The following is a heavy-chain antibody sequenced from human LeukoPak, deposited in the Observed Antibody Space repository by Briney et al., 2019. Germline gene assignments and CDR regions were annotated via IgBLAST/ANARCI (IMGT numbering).Heavy chain of an antibody. CDR3: AKAPTTIFGVVIMVPDY. V-gene: IGHV4-59*01. Sequence: TSETLSLTCTVSGGSISSYYWSWIRQPPGKGLEWIGYIYYSGSTNYNPSLKSRVTISVDTSKNQFSLKLSSVTAADTAVYYCAKAPTTIFGVVIMVPDYWGQGTLVTVSS. D-gene: IGHD3-3*01. J-gene: IGHJ4*02. CDR2: IYYSGST. CDR1: GGSISSYY.